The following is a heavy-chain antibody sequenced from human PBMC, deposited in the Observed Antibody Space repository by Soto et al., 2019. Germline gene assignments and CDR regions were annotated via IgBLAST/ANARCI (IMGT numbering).Heavy chain of an antibody. Sequence: QVQLQESGPGLVKPSQTLSLTCTVSGGSFSSGGYYWSWLRQHPGKGLEWIGYIYYSGSTYYNPSLKSRVTISVDTSKNQFSLKLSSVTAADTAVYFCARWGRLAYYYDTSGYYYYYYGMDVWGQGTTGTVSS. CDR3: ARWGRLAYYYDTSGYYYYYYGMDV. V-gene: IGHV4-31*03. CDR1: GGSFSSGGYY. CDR2: IYYSGST. J-gene: IGHJ6*02. D-gene: IGHD3-22*01.